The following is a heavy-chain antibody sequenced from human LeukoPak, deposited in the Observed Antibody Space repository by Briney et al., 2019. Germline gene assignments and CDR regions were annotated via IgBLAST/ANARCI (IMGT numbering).Heavy chain of an antibody. J-gene: IGHJ6*03. Sequence: SETLSLTCTVSGGSISSSSYYWGWIRQPPGKGPEWIGIFYYTGSAYYNPSLKSRVTISVDTSKNQFSLKLSSVTAADTAVYYCARANIYYYYMDVWGKGTTVTVSS. V-gene: IGHV4-39*07. CDR2: FYYTGSA. CDR1: GGSISSSSYY. CDR3: ARANIYYYYMDV.